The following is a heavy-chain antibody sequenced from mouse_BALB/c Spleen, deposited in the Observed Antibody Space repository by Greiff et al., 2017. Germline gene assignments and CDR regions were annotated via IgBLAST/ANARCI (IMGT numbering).Heavy chain of an antibody. CDR2: IWGDGST. V-gene: IGHV2-6-7*01. CDR1: GFSLTGYG. D-gene: IGHD3-1*01. Sequence: QVQLKQSGPGLVAPSQSLSITCTVSGFSLTGYGVNWVRQPPGKGLEWLGMIWGDGSTDYNSALKSRLSISKDNSKSQVFLKMNSLPTDDTARYYCARERGLPYAMDDWGQGTSVTVSS. CDR3: ARERGLPYAMDD. J-gene: IGHJ4*01.